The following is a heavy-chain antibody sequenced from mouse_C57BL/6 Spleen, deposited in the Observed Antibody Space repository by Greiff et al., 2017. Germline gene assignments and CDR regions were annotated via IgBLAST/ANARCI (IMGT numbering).Heavy chain of an antibody. CDR2: INPGSGGT. V-gene: IGHV1-54*01. CDR1: GYAFTNYL. D-gene: IGHD1-1*01. Sequence: QVQLQQSGAELVRPGTSVKVSCKASGYAFTNYLIEWVKQRPGQGLEWIGVINPGSGGTNYNEKFKGKATLTADKSSSTAYMQLSSLTSEDSAVYFCARSDGSPWFAYWGQGTLVTVSA. CDR3: ARSDGSPWFAY. J-gene: IGHJ3*01.